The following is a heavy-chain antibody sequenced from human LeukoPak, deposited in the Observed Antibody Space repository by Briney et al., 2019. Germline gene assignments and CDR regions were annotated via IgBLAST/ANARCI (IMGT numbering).Heavy chain of an antibody. D-gene: IGHD6-19*01. V-gene: IGHV3-30*01. CDR2: ISYDGSNK. CDR3: ARKGVAGTSMDV. CDR1: GFTFSSYA. Sequence: GGSLRLSCAASGFTFSSYAMHWVRQAPGKGLEWVAVISYDGSNKYYADSMKGRFTISRDNSKNTLYLQMNSLRAEDTAVYYCARKGVAGTSMDVWGKGTTVTVSS. J-gene: IGHJ6*04.